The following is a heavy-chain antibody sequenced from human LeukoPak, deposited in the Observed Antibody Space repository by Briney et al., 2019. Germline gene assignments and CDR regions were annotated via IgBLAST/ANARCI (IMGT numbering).Heavy chain of an antibody. CDR2: FDPEDGET. Sequence: ASVKVSCKVSGYTLTELSMHWVRQAPGKGLEWMGGFDPEDGETIYAQKFQGRVTMTEDTSTSTAYMELRSLRSDDTAVYYCARDLRIVGATYDPWGQGTLVTVSS. V-gene: IGHV1-24*01. CDR1: GYTLTELS. J-gene: IGHJ5*02. D-gene: IGHD1-26*01. CDR3: ARDLRIVGATYDP.